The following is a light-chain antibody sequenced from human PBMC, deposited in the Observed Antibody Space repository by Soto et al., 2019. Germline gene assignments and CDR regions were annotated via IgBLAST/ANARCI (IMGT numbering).Light chain of an antibody. CDR1: QSVSSY. CDR3: RQCNSTPWT. Sequence: EIVLTQSPATLSLSPGERATLSCRASQSVSSYLAWYQQRSGQAPRRLFYDASNTATGAPARFCGSGCGTNFSLTISSLEPEDFSVSYCRQCNSTPWTFGQGTKVDIK. J-gene: IGKJ1*01. CDR2: DAS. V-gene: IGKV3-11*01.